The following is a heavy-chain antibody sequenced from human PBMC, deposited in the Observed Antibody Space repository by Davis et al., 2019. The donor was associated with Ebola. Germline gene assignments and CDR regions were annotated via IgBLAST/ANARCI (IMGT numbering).Heavy chain of an antibody. D-gene: IGHD4-17*01. Sequence: GASLKISCAASGFTFSDYYMSWIRPAPGKGLEWVSYISSSSSYTNYADSVKGRFTISRDNANNSLYLQMNSLRAEDTAVYDCARVLTTVTRIYYYGMDVWGQGTTVTV. CDR3: ARVLTTVTRIYYYGMDV. V-gene: IGHV3-11*06. J-gene: IGHJ6*02. CDR2: ISSSSSYT. CDR1: GFTFSDYY.